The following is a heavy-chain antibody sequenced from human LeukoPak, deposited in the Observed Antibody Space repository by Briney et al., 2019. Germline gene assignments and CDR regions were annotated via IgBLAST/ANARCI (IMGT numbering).Heavy chain of an antibody. J-gene: IGHJ6*02. D-gene: IGHD6-13*01. Sequence: ASVNVSCKASGYTFTGYHMHWVRQAPGQGLEWMGWINPNSGGTNYAQKFQGWVTMTRDTSISTAYMELSRLRSDDTAVYYCARGIAAAGTSKNLLAPYYYYGMDVWGQGTTVTVSS. CDR2: INPNSGGT. CDR1: GYTFTGYH. CDR3: ARGIAAAGTSKNLLAPYYYYGMDV. V-gene: IGHV1-2*04.